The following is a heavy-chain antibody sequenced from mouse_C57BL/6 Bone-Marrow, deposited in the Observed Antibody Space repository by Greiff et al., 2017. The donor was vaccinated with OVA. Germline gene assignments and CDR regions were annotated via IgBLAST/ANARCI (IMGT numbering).Heavy chain of an antibody. V-gene: IGHV5-4*03. CDR1: GFTFSSYA. D-gene: IGHD1-1*01. CDR2: ISDGGSYP. CDR3: AIRWYYGSSPPWFAY. Sequence: EVKVVESGGGLVKPGGSLKLSCAASGFTFSSYAMSWVRQTPDKRLEWVATISDGGSYPYYPENVKGRFTISRANAKNNLYLQRSHLKSEDTALYYCAIRWYYGSSPPWFAYWGQGTLVTVSA. J-gene: IGHJ3*01.